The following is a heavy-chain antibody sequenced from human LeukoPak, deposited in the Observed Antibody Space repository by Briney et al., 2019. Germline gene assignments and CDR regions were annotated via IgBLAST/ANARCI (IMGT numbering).Heavy chain of an antibody. CDR3: ARGGDSYGSQD. Sequence: PSETLSLTCTVSGGSISSYYWSWIRQPPGKGLEWIGYIYYSGSTNYNPSLKSRVTISVDTSKNQFSLKLSSVTAADTAVYYCARGGDSYGSQDWGQGTLVTVSS. V-gene: IGHV4-59*08. D-gene: IGHD5-18*01. CDR2: IYYSGST. CDR1: GGSISSYY. J-gene: IGHJ4*02.